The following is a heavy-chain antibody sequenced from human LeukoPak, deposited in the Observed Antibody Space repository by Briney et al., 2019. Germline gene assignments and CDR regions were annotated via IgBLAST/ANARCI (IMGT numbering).Heavy chain of an antibody. CDR2: IYYSGST. Sequence: LSLNCTVSGGSISSGGYYWSWIRQHPGKGLEWIGYIYYSGSTYYNPSLKSRVTISVDTSKNQFSLKLSSVTAADTAVYYCARLAAAAPQGFDPWGQGTLVTVSS. CDR3: ARLAAAAPQGFDP. CDR1: GGSISSGGYY. D-gene: IGHD6-13*01. J-gene: IGHJ5*02. V-gene: IGHV4-31*03.